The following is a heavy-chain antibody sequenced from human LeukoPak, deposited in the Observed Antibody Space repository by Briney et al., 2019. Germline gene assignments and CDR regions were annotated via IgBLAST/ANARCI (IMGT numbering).Heavy chain of an antibody. V-gene: IGHV1-2*02. D-gene: IGHD6-19*01. CDR1: GYTFTGHY. Sequence: ASVKVSCKAYGYTFTGHYMHWVRQAPGQGLEWMGWINPNSGGTNYAQKFQGRVTMTRDTSVSTAYMELSRLRSDDAAVYYCARVVAVTGTPVYYMDVWGKGTTVTVSS. CDR3: ARVVAVTGTPVYYMDV. CDR2: INPNSGGT. J-gene: IGHJ6*03.